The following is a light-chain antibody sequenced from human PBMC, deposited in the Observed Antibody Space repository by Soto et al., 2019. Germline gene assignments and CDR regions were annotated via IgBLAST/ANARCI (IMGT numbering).Light chain of an antibody. V-gene: IGKV1-39*01. CDR3: QQLHDYPIT. CDR2: AAS. Sequence: DIEMTQSPSSLSVSVGDSVTINCRTSQSIATYLNWYQQKPGKAPKLLIYAASSLQSGVPSRFSGSGSGTDFTLTISSLQPEDFATYYCQQLHDYPITFGQGTRLEIK. CDR1: QSIATY. J-gene: IGKJ5*01.